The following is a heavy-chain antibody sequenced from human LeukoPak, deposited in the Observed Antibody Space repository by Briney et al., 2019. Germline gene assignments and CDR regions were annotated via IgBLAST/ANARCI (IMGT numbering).Heavy chain of an antibody. Sequence: KPSETLSLTCTVSGDSVSSGSYYWSWVRQPPGKGLEWIGYIYYTGNTNYNPSLKSRVTISVDTSKNQFSLKLSSVTAADTAVYYCARVDDYFDYWGQGTLVTVSS. J-gene: IGHJ4*02. CDR3: ARVDDYFDY. V-gene: IGHV4-61*01. D-gene: IGHD2-2*03. CDR2: IYYTGNT. CDR1: GDSVSSGSYY.